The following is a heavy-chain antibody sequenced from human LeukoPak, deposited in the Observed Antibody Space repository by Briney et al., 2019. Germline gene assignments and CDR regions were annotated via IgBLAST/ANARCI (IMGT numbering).Heavy chain of an antibody. Sequence: ASVKVSCKASGYTFTSYAMHWVRQAPGQRLGWMGWINAGNGNTKYSQKFQGRVTITRDTSAGTAYMELSSLRSEDTAVYYCARGGAGSGRNYGMDVWGKGTTVTVSS. CDR2: INAGNGNT. D-gene: IGHD3-10*01. CDR1: GYTFTSYA. CDR3: ARGGAGSGRNYGMDV. J-gene: IGHJ6*04. V-gene: IGHV1-3*01.